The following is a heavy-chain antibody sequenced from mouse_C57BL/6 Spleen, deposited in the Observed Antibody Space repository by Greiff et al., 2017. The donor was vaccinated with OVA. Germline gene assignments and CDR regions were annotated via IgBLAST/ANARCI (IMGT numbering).Heavy chain of an antibody. CDR3: ARGIYYGYDEGNYYAMDY. J-gene: IGHJ4*01. V-gene: IGHV1-9*01. CDR2: ILPGSGST. Sequence: VQVVESGAELMKPGASVKLSCKATGYTFTGYWIEWVKQRPGHGLEWIGEILPGSGSTNYNEKFKGKATFTADTSSNTAYMQLSSLTTEDSAIYYCARGIYYGYDEGNYYAMDYWGQGTSVTVSS. D-gene: IGHD2-2*01. CDR1: GYTFTGYW.